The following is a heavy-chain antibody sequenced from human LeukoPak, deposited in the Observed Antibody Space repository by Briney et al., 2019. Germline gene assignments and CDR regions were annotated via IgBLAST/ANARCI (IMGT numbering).Heavy chain of an antibody. D-gene: IGHD2-15*01. V-gene: IGHV3-48*04. J-gene: IGHJ4*02. CDR2: ISSSGSTI. CDR1: GFTFSSYS. Sequence: GGSLRLSCTASGFTFSSYSMNWVCQAPGKGLKWVSYISSSGSTIYYADSVKGRFTISRDNAKNSLYLQMNSLRAEDTAVYYCARDLSLYCSGGSCYSLNYWGQGTLVTVSS. CDR3: ARDLSLYCSGGSCYSLNY.